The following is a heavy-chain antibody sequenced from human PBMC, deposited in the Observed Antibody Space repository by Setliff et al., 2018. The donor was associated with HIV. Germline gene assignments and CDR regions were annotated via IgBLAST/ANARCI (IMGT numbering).Heavy chain of an antibody. V-gene: IGHV4-38-2*01. Sequence: SETLSLTCAVSGYSVSSGYYWGWIRQPPGKGLEWIGNIYHSGITYYNPSLKSRVTISLDTSKNQFSLKLSSVTAADTAVYYCASTTRITMIVVVPHPLDVWGKGTTVTVSS. J-gene: IGHJ6*04. CDR3: ASTTRITMIVVVPHPLDV. CDR2: IYHSGIT. CDR1: GYSVSSGYY. D-gene: IGHD3-22*01.